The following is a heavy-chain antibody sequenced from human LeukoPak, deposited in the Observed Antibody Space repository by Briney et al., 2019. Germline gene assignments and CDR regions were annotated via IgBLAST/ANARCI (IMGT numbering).Heavy chain of an antibody. J-gene: IGHJ4*02. CDR2: ISPYNGNT. CDR1: NYNFNSYG. CDR3: ARKDYLMGFADY. V-gene: IGHV1-18*01. Sequence: ASVKVSCKASNYNFNSYGISWVRQAPGQGLEWMGWISPYNGNTNYAQKVHDRFTMTADTSTNTVYMELRSLRSDDTAMYYCARKDYLMGFADYWGQGTLVTVSS. D-gene: IGHD4/OR15-4a*01.